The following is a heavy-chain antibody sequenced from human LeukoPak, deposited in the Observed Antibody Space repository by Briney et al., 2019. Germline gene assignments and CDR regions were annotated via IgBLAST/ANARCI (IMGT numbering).Heavy chain of an antibody. J-gene: IGHJ3*02. Sequence: GGSLRLPCAASGFTFSSYGMHWVRQAPGKGLEWVAVIWYDGSNKYYADSVKGRFTISRDNSKNTLYLQMNSLRAEDTAVYYCARDPGYVYAFDIWGQGTMVTVSS. CDR2: IWYDGSNK. D-gene: IGHD5-12*01. CDR3: ARDPGYVYAFDI. V-gene: IGHV3-33*01. CDR1: GFTFSSYG.